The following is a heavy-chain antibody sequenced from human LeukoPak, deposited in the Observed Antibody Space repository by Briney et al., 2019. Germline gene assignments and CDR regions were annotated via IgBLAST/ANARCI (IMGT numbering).Heavy chain of an antibody. CDR2: LKSKTDGGTT. V-gene: IGHV3-15*01. Sequence: GGSLRLSCVASGFTFSNAWMSWVRQAPGKGLEWVGRLKSKTDGGTTDYAAPVKGRFTISRDDTKNTLYLQMNSLKTEDTAVYYCTKDDYYDSSGYHSGFDYWGQGTLVTVSS. CDR3: TKDDYYDSSGYHSGFDY. CDR1: GFTFSNAW. D-gene: IGHD3-22*01. J-gene: IGHJ4*02.